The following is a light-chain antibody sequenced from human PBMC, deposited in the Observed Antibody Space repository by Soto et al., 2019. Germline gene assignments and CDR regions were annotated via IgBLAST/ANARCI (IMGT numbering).Light chain of an antibody. CDR1: QDIKNY. CDR2: DAF. J-gene: IGKJ4*01. Sequence: DIQLTQSPSSLSAFVGDSITITCQASQDIKNYLNWYQHKPGNAPKLLIYDAFKSDTGVPSRFSGSGSGTDFTFTISSPQPEDIATSFCQQYDSLPPTFGGGTRVDI. CDR3: QQYDSLPPT. V-gene: IGKV1-33*01.